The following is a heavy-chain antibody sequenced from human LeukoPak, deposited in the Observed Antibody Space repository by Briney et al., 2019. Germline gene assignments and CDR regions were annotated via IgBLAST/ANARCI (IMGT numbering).Heavy chain of an antibody. CDR2: IIPIFGTA. J-gene: IGHJ4*02. CDR1: GGTFSSYA. CDR3: ARVGPGIVGATNY. V-gene: IGHV1-69*06. D-gene: IGHD1-26*01. Sequence: GSSVKVSCXASGGTFSSYAITWVRQAPGQGLEWMGRIIPIFGTANYAQKFQGRVTITADKSTSTAYMELSSLRSEDTAVCYCARVGPGIVGATNYWGQGTLVTVSS.